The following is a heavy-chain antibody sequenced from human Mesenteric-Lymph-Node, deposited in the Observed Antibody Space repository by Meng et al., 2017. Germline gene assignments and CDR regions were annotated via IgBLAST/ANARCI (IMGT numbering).Heavy chain of an antibody. CDR2: IHDSGST. V-gene: IGHV4-31*03. J-gene: IGHJ5*02. Sequence: VPLQESGPGLVKPSQTLSLTCTVSGGSSSSGGYYWSWIRQHPGKGLEWIGYIHDSGSTYYNPSLKSRVTISADTSKNQFSLKLSSVTAADTAVYYCARASYGSGSPLGESWFDPWGQGTLVTVSS. CDR1: GGSSSSGGYY. CDR3: ARASYGSGSPLGESWFDP. D-gene: IGHD3-10*01.